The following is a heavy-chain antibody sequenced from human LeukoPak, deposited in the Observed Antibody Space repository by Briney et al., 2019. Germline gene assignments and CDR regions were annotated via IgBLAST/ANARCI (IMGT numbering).Heavy chain of an antibody. CDR3: AKDRGPGGKVYWFDP. Sequence: GGSLRLSCAASGFTFSNYAMNWVRQAPGKGLEWVSDISGSGGSTYYADSVKGRFTISRDNSKNTLYLQMSSLRVEDTAVYYCAKDRGPGGKVYWFDPWGQRTLVTVSS. D-gene: IGHD4-23*01. V-gene: IGHV3-23*01. CDR2: ISGSGGST. CDR1: GFTFSNYA. J-gene: IGHJ5*02.